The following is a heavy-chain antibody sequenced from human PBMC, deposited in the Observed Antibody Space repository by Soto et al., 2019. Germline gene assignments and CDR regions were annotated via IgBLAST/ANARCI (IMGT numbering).Heavy chain of an antibody. V-gene: IGHV3-30*18. J-gene: IGHJ4*02. CDR2: ISYDGSNK. CDR3: AKGGDTAMVTDFDY. CDR1: GFTFSSYG. D-gene: IGHD5-18*01. Sequence: GGSLRLSCAASGFTFSSYGMHWVRQAPGKGLEWVAVISYDGSNKYYADSVKGRFTISRDNSKNTLYLQMNSLRAEDTAVYYCAKGGDTAMVTDFDYWGQGTLVTVSS.